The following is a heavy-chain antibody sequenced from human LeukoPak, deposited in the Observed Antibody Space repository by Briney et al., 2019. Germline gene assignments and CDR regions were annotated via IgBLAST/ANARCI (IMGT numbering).Heavy chain of an antibody. CDR1: GCAFSSYA. D-gene: IGHD6-13*01. V-gene: IGHV1-69*05. J-gene: IGHJ4*02. CDR3: ARDSSSYRYYFDY. Sequence: SVKVSCKASGCAFSSYAISWVRQAPGQGLEWMGGIIPIFGTANYAQKFQGRVTITTDESTSTAYMELSSLRSEDTAVYYCARDSSSYRYYFDYWGQGTLVTVSS. CDR2: IIPIFGTA.